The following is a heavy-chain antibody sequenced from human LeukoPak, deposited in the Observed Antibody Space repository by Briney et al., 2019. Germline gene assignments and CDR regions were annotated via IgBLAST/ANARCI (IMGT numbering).Heavy chain of an antibody. Sequence: GESLRLSCAASGFTFSIYAMSWVRQAPGKGLEWVSAIGGSGVSTYYADSVKGRFTISRVNSKNTLYLQMNSLRAEDTAVYYCASRQDYWGQGTLVTVSS. J-gene: IGHJ4*02. CDR2: IGGSGVST. V-gene: IGHV3-23*01. CDR3: ASRQDY. CDR1: GFTFSIYA.